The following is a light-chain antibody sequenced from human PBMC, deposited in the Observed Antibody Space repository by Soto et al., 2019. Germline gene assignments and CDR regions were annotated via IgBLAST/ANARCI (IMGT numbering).Light chain of an antibody. V-gene: IGKV1-5*01. J-gene: IGKJ1*01. CDR3: QQYNTYSRT. CDR1: QSIGSW. CDR2: DAS. Sequence: DIQMTQSPSTLSASVGDRVTITCRASQSIGSWLAWYQQKPGKAPKLLIYDASSLESGVPSRFSGSGSGTEFTLTISSLQPDDFATYYCQQYNTYSRTLAQGTELDIK.